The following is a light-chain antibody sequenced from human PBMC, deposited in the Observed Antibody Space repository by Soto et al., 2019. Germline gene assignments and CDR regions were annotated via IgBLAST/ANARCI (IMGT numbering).Light chain of an antibody. J-gene: IGLJ2*01. Sequence: QSVLTQPPSASASPGQSVTISCTGTSSDVGAYNYVSWYQQHPGKAPKLMISEVNKRPSGVPDRFSGSKSGNTASLTVSGLQAEDEAGYYCTSYAGSNNLVFGGGTKLTVL. CDR1: SSDVGAYNY. CDR2: EVN. V-gene: IGLV2-8*01. CDR3: TSYAGSNNLV.